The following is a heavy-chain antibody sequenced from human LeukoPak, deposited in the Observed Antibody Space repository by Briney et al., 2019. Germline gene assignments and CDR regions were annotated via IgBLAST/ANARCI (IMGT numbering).Heavy chain of an antibody. CDR2: INHSGST. V-gene: IGHV4-34*01. Sequence: SETLSLTCAVYGGSFSGYYWSWIRQPPGKGLEWIGEINHSGSTNYNPSLKSRVTISVDTPKNQFSLKLSSVTAADTAVYYCARLGRITMIVVVTNYYYYYMDVWGKGTTVTVSS. D-gene: IGHD3-22*01. CDR3: ARLGRITMIVVVTNYYYYYMDV. CDR1: GGSFSGYY. J-gene: IGHJ6*03.